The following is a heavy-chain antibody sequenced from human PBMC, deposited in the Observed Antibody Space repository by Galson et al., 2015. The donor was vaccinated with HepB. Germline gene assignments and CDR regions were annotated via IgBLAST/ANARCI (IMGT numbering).Heavy chain of an antibody. CDR1: GFTFDDYA. V-gene: IGHV3-9*01. Sequence: SLRLSCAASGFTFDDYAMHWVRQAPGKGLEWVSGISWNSGSIGYADSVKGRFTISRDNAKNSLYLQMNSLRAEDTALYYCAKEPRSGYSYGYFDYWGQGTLVTVSS. CDR3: AKEPRSGYSYGYFDY. D-gene: IGHD5-18*01. CDR2: ISWNSGSI. J-gene: IGHJ4*02.